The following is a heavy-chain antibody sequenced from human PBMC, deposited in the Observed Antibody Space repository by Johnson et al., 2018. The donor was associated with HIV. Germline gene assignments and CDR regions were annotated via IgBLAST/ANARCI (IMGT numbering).Heavy chain of an antibody. CDR1: GFTFDDYA. D-gene: IGHD2-15*01. Sequence: EVQLVESGGGLVQPGRSLRLSCTTSGFTFDDYAMHWVRQAPGKGLEWVSGISWNSGSIGYADSVKGRFTISRDNAKNSLYLQMNSLRAEDTAVYYCARAKDAAYPYDAFAVWGHGTMVIVSA. J-gene: IGHJ3*01. CDR2: ISWNSGSI. CDR3: ARAKDAAYPYDAFAV. V-gene: IGHV3-9*01.